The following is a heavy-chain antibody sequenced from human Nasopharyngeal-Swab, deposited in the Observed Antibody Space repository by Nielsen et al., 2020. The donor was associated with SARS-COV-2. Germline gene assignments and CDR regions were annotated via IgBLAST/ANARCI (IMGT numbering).Heavy chain of an antibody. Sequence: SETLSLTCAVYGGSFTTYYWNWIRQSPGKGLEWIAEINHAGSTNYSPSLKSRITISVDTSKKQISLKLTSVTAADTAVYYCARPFMWGPGTLVTVSA. V-gene: IGHV4-34*01. J-gene: IGHJ4*02. D-gene: IGHD3-16*01. CDR3: ARPFM. CDR2: INHAGST. CDR1: GGSFTTYY.